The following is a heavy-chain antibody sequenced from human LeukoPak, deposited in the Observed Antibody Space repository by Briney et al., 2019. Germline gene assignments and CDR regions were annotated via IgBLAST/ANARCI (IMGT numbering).Heavy chain of an antibody. V-gene: IGHV3-7*01. D-gene: IGHD3-10*01. CDR1: GFTFSGYW. CDR3: ARVGLGVGSGTKASGFDP. CDR2: IKEDGSEK. Sequence: AGSLRLSCAASGFTFSGYWMNWVRQAPGKGLEWVANIKEDGSEKNYVDSVKGRFTISRDNAKNSLYLQMNSLRAEDTAVYYCARVGLGVGSGTKASGFDPWGQGTLVTVSS. J-gene: IGHJ5*02.